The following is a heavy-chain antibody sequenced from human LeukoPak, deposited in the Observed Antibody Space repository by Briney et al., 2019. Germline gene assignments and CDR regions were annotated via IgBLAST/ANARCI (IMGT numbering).Heavy chain of an antibody. Sequence: PGGSLRLSCAASGFTFSDYYMSWIRQPPGKGLECLSYISSSGNTTYHADSVKGRFTISRDNAKNSLYLQMSSLRAEDTAVYYCARDGGSSWYFDYWGQGTLVTVSS. CDR1: GFTFSDYY. V-gene: IGHV3-11*04. CDR3: ARDGGSSWYFDY. D-gene: IGHD6-13*01. J-gene: IGHJ4*02. CDR2: ISSSGNTT.